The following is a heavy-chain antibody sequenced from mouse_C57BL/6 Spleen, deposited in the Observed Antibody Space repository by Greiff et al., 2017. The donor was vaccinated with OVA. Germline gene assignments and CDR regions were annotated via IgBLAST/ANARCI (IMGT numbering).Heavy chain of an antibody. J-gene: IGHJ4*01. CDR3: ARSPYYSKGPYYYAMDY. D-gene: IGHD2-5*01. V-gene: IGHV1-26*01. Sequence: EVQLQQSGPELVKPGASVKISCKASGYTFTDYYMNWVKQSHGKSLEWIGDINPNNGGTSYNQKFKGKATLTVDKSSSTAYMELRSLTSEDSAVYYCARSPYYSKGPYYYAMDYWGQGTSGTVSS. CDR1: GYTFTDYY. CDR2: INPNNGGT.